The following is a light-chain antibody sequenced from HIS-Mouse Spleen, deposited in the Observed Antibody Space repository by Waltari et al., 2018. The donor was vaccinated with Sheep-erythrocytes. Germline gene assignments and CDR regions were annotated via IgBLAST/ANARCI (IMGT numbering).Light chain of an antibody. CDR3: SSYTSSSTWV. CDR2: DVS. Sequence: QSALTQPASVSGSPGQSIPISCHGTTRYVVGYNYVTCYQQHPGKAPKLMIYDVSNRPAGVSNRFSGSKSGNTASLTISGLQAEDEADYYCSSYTSSSTWVFGGGTKLTVL. V-gene: IGLV2-14*03. J-gene: IGLJ3*02. CDR1: TRYVVGYNY.